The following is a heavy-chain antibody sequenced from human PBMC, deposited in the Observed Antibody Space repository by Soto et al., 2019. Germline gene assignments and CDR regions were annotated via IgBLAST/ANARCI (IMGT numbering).Heavy chain of an antibody. CDR1: GYSFTSYW. J-gene: IGHJ4*02. CDR3: ARQPFYCSGGSCYSDDY. CDR2: IYPGDSDT. D-gene: IGHD2-15*01. V-gene: IGHV5-51*01. Sequence: GESLKISCKGSGYSFTSYWIGWVRQMPGKGLEWMGIIYPGDSDTRYSPSFQGQVTISADKSISTAYLQWSSLEASDTAMYYCARQPFYCSGGSCYSDDYWGQGTLVTVPS.